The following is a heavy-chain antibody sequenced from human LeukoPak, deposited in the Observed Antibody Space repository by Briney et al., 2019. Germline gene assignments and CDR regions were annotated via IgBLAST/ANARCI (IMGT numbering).Heavy chain of an antibody. CDR1: GDSVSSNSAA. D-gene: IGHD1-26*01. CDR3: ARARLESGSYYVHY. J-gene: IGHJ4*02. V-gene: IGHV6-1*01. CDR2: TCYRSKWYN. Sequence: SQTLSLTCAISGDSVSSNSAAWNWIRQSPSRGLEWLGRTCYRSKWYNDYAVSVKSRITINSDTSKNQFSLQLNSVTPEDTAVYYCARARLESGSYYVHYWGQGTLVTVSS.